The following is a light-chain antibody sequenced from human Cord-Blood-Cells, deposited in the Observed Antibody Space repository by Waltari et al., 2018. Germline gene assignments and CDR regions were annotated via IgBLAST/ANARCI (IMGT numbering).Light chain of an antibody. CDR2: EVS. CDR1: SSDVGGYNY. V-gene: IGLV2-14*01. J-gene: IGLJ2*01. Sequence: QSALTQPASVSGSPGQSITISCTGTSSDVGGYNYVSWYQQHSGKAPKLMIYEVSNLPSGVSNRFSGSKSGNTASLTISGLQAEDEADYYCSSYTSSSTVVFGGGTKLTVL. CDR3: SSYTSSSTVV.